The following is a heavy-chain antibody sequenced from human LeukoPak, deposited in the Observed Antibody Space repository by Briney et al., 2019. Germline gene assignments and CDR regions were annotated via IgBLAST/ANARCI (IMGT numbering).Heavy chain of an antibody. J-gene: IGHJ6*04. CDR1: GFTFSSYS. CDR3: ARDHVVRGVIDYYYYGMDV. V-gene: IGHV3-21*01. D-gene: IGHD3-10*01. CDR2: ISSSSSYI. Sequence: PGGSLRLSCAASGFTFSSYSMNWVRQAPGKGLEWVSSISSSSSYIYYADSVKGRFTISRDNAKNSLYLQMNSLRAEDTAVYYCARDHVVRGVIDYYYYGMDVWGKGTTVTVSS.